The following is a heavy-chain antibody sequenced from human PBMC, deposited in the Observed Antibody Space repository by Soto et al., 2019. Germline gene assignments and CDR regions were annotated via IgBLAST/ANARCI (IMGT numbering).Heavy chain of an antibody. CDR3: ARGYYYGSGSYQGGGYYSYGMDV. V-gene: IGHV1-69*01. Sequence: QVQLVQSGAEVKKPGSSVKVSCKASGGTFSSYAISWVRQAPGQGLEWMGGIIPIFGTANYAQKFQGRVTITADESTSTAYMELSSLRSEDTAVYYCARGYYYGSGSYQGGGYYSYGMDVWGQGTTVTVSS. CDR1: GGTFSSYA. J-gene: IGHJ6*02. CDR2: IIPIFGTA. D-gene: IGHD3-10*01.